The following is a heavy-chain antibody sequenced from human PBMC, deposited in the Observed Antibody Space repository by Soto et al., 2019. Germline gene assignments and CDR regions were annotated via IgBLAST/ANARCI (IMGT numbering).Heavy chain of an antibody. V-gene: IGHV4-30-2*01. D-gene: IGHD3-22*01. J-gene: IGHJ3*02. CDR1: GGSISSGGYS. CDR2: IYHSGST. CDR3: ARAEASDYYDSSGTDAFDI. Sequence: SETLSLTCAVSGGSISSGGYSWSWIRQPPGKGLEWIGYIYHSGSTYYNTSLKSRVTISVDRSKNQFSLKLSYVTAADMAVYYCARAEASDYYDSSGTDAFDIWGQGTMVTVSS.